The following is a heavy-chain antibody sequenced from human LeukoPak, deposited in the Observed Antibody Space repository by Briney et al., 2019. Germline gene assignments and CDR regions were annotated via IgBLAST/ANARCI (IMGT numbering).Heavy chain of an antibody. Sequence: ASVKVSCKASGGTFSSYAISWVRQAPGQGLEWMGGIIPIFGTANYAQKFQGRVTITADESTSTAYMELSSLRSEDTAVYYCARSDMGYDSSGSLFDYWGQGTLVTVSS. CDR3: ARSDMGYDSSGSLFDY. V-gene: IGHV1-69*13. J-gene: IGHJ4*02. CDR1: GGTFSSYA. CDR2: IIPIFGTA. D-gene: IGHD3-22*01.